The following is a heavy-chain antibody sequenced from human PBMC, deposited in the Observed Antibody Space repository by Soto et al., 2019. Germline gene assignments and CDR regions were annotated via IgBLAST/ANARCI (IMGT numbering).Heavy chain of an antibody. J-gene: IGHJ5*02. CDR1: GFSFSTSGVG. V-gene: IGHV2-5*01. CDR2: IYWNDDK. D-gene: IGHD3-10*01. Sequence: QITLKESGPTLVKPTQTLTLTCTFSGFSFSTSGVGVGWIRQPPGKALEWLALIYWNDDKRYSPSLKSRLTTTKYTSKSQVVLTMTNMDPVDTATYYCVSGSFPNWFDPWGQGTLVTVSS. CDR3: VSGSFPNWFDP.